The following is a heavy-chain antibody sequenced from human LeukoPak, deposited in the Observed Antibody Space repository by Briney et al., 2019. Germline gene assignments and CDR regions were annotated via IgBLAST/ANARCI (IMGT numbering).Heavy chain of an antibody. CDR3: ARGGQWLGYNWFDP. V-gene: IGHV4-61*01. CDR2: IYYSGST. D-gene: IGHD6-19*01. Sequence: SETLSLTCTVSGGSISSSSYYWSWIRQPPGKGLEWIGYIYYSGSTNYNPSLKSRVAISVDTSKNQFSLKLSSVTAADTAVYYCARGGQWLGYNWFDPWGQGTLVTVSS. J-gene: IGHJ5*02. CDR1: GGSISSSSYY.